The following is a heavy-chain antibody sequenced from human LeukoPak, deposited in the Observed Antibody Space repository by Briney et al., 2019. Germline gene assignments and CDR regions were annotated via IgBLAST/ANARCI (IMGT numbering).Heavy chain of an antibody. Sequence: PSETLSLTCTVSGGSISSGGYYWSWIRQHPGKGLEWIGYIQFSGSTYYNPSLKSRVSISVDTSKNQFSLKLSSVTAADTAVYYCARIRAAAGDYWGQGTLVTVSS. V-gene: IGHV4-31*03. CDR3: ARIRAAAGDY. J-gene: IGHJ4*02. CDR2: IQFSGST. CDR1: GGSISSGGYY. D-gene: IGHD6-13*01.